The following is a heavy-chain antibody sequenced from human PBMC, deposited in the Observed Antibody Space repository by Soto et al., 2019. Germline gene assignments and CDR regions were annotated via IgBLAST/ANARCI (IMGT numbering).Heavy chain of an antibody. CDR2: ISNRGDT. Sequence: EVQLVESGGGLVQPGGSLRLSCTASGFIVSDTYVNWVRQAPGKGLEWVSVISNRGDTHYADSVRGRFSLSRDISDNALHLHMNNLRVEDTAVYYCAREPRYCRGGSCSITGDAYDIWGQGTMVTFSS. V-gene: IGHV3-66*01. J-gene: IGHJ3*02. CDR3: AREPRYCRGGSCSITGDAYDI. CDR1: GFIVSDTY. D-gene: IGHD2-15*01.